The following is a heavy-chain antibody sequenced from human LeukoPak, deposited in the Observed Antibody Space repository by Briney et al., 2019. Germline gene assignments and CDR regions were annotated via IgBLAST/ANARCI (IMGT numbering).Heavy chain of an antibody. D-gene: IGHD5-18*01. CDR2: INSDVSST. CDR3: GNLNTPMGY. Sequence: GRSLRLSCAASGFTFSDYWMHWVRQAPGKGRVWVSRINSDVSSTNYADSVKGRVTISRDNAKNTLYLQMNSLRAEDTAVYYCGNLNTPMGYWGQGALVTVSS. J-gene: IGHJ4*02. V-gene: IGHV3-74*01. CDR1: GFTFSDYW.